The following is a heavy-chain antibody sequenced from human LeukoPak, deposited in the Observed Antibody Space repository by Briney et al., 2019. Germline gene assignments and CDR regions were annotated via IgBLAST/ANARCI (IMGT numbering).Heavy chain of an antibody. V-gene: IGHV4-39*02. Sequence: PSETLSLTCTVSGGSISSSNYYWGWIRQPPGKGLEWIGSIYYSGSTYYNPSLKSRVTMSVDTSKNQFSLKLSSVTAADTAVYYCARDIGHSSSLGFDYWGQGILVTVSS. J-gene: IGHJ4*02. CDR3: ARDIGHSSSLGFDY. CDR1: GGSISSSNYY. D-gene: IGHD6-6*01. CDR2: IYYSGST.